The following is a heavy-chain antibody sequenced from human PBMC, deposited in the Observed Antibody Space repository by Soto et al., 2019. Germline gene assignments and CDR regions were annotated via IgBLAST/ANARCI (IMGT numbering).Heavy chain of an antibody. CDR3: ARPTRRDGYNPDY. J-gene: IGHJ4*02. Sequence: EVQLVESGGGLVQPGGSLRLSCAASGFTFSSYSMNWVRQAPGKGLEWVSYISSSSSTIYYADSVKGRFTIARDNAKNALYLQMNSLRDEDTAVYYCARPTRRDGYNPDYWGQGTLVTVSS. V-gene: IGHV3-48*02. CDR1: GFTFSSYS. D-gene: IGHD5-12*01. CDR2: ISSSSSTI.